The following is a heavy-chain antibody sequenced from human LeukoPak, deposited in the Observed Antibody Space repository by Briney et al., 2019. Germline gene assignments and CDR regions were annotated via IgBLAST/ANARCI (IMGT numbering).Heavy chain of an antibody. CDR2: INPNSGGT. D-gene: IGHD3-22*01. V-gene: IGHV1-2*02. CDR1: GYAFTGYY. CDR3: ARERVVTVDY. Sequence: ASVKVSCKASGYAFTGYYIHWVRQAPGQGLEWMGWINPNSGGTNYAQKFQGRVTMTRDTSISTAYMELSRLRSDDTAVYYCARERVVTVDYWGQGTLVTVSS. J-gene: IGHJ4*02.